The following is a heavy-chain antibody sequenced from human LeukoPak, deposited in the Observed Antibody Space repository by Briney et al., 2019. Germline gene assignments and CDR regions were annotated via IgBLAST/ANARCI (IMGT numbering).Heavy chain of an antibody. CDR1: GFTFSSYA. CDR2: ISYDGSNK. J-gene: IGHJ4*02. CDR3: AREADSSGYPTSPIDY. Sequence: GRSLRLSCAASGFTFSSYAMHWVRQAPGKGLEWVAVISYDGSNKYYADSVKGRFTISRDNSKNTLYLQMNSLRAEDTAVYYCAREADSSGYPTSPIDYWGQGTLVTVSS. V-gene: IGHV3-30-3*01. D-gene: IGHD3-22*01.